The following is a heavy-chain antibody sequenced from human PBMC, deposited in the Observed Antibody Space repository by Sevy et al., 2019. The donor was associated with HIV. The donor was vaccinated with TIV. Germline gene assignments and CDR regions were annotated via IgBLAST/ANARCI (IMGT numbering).Heavy chain of an antibody. D-gene: IGHD3-16*01. V-gene: IGHV3-30*02. CDR1: GFSFRSYG. J-gene: IGHJ5*02. CDR2: IRFDGSHQ. CDR3: AKDGGNSAQGWFDP. Sequence: GGSLRLSCAASGFSFRSYGMNWVRQAPGKGLEWVALIRFDGSHQYYANSLKGRLTISRDNSKNMLYLHMKSLRTEDTAVSYCAKDGGNSAQGWFDPWGPGTLVTVSS.